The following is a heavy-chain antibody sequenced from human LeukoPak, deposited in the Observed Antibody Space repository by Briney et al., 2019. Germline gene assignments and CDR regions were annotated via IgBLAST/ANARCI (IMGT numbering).Heavy chain of an antibody. J-gene: IGHJ4*02. CDR2: TYYRSKWYN. CDR1: GDSVSSNSVA. V-gene: IGHV6-1*01. CDR3: ARAMGLAAAGHRAFDF. Sequence: SQALSLTCVISGDSVSSNSVAWSWIRQSPSRGLEWLGWTYYRSKWYNDYAVSVKSRITINPDTSKNQFSLQLNSVTPEDTAVYYCARAMGLAAAGHRAFDFWGQGTLVTVSS. D-gene: IGHD6-13*01.